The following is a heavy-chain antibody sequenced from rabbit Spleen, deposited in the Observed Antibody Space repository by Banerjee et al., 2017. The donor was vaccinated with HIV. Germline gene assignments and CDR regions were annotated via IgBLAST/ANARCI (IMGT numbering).Heavy chain of an antibody. Sequence: QSLEESGGDLVKPGGTLTLTCKASGFDFSSDYYMCWVRQAPGKGLEWIGYIEPIFGNTYYANWVNGRFTISSHNAQNTLYLQLSSLTAADTATYFCARDLGYAVHGWAPSFYFGLWAPGTLVTVS. CDR1: GFDFSSDYY. J-gene: IGHJ6*01. V-gene: IGHV1S43*01. D-gene: IGHD4-2*01. CDR2: IEPIFGNT. CDR3: ARDLGYAVHGWAPSFYFGL.